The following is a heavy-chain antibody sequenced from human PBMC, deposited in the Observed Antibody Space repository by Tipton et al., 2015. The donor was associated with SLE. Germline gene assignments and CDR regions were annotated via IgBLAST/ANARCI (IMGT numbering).Heavy chain of an antibody. J-gene: IGHJ4*02. CDR1: GGSISSYY. CDR3: ARVSQWLVSYYFDY. CDR2: IYYSGST. Sequence: TLSLTCTVSGGSISSYYWSWIRQPPGKGLEWIGYIYYSGSTNYNPSLKSRVTISVDTSKNQFSLNLSSVTAADTAVYYCARVSQWLVSYYFDYWGQGTLVTVPS. V-gene: IGHV4-59*01. D-gene: IGHD6-19*01.